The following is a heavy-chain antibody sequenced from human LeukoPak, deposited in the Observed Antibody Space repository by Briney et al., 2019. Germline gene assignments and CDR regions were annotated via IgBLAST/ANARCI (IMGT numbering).Heavy chain of an antibody. CDR3: ARSREPGRDGDY. Sequence: GGSLRLSCAASGFTFSTYAMDWVRQAPVKGLEWVSRISSDGTSPSYADSVKGRFTLSRDNAKNTVYLQMNSLRAEDTAVYYCARSREPGRDGDYWGQGTLVTVSS. CDR1: GFTFSTYA. J-gene: IGHJ4*02. V-gene: IGHV3-74*01. D-gene: IGHD5-24*01. CDR2: ISSDGTSP.